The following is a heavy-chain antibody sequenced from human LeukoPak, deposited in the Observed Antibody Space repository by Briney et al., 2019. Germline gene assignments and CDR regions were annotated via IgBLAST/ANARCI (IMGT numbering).Heavy chain of an antibody. J-gene: IGHJ5*02. V-gene: IGHV1-18*01. CDR3: ARSGDGNWFDP. CDR1: GYTLTTFG. CDR2: ISAYNGDT. D-gene: IGHD2-21*02. Sequence: ASVKVSCKASGYTLTTFGVSWVRQAPGQGLEWMGWISAYNGDTNYAQKFQGRVTMTTDTSTYTAYMELRSLRSDDTAVYYCARSGDGNWFDPWGQGTLVIVSS.